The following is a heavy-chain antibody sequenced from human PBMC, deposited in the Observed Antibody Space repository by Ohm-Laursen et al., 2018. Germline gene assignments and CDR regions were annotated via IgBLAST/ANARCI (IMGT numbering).Heavy chain of an antibody. D-gene: IGHD3-22*01. CDR2: FYNSGNT. J-gene: IGHJ4*02. CDR1: GGSISSYY. CDR3: AGHAPHSGTGYYRRGGFFDY. V-gene: IGHV4-59*08. Sequence: SDTLSLTCTVSGGSISSYYWSWLRQPPGKGLEWIGYFYNSGNTIYNPSLKSRVTMSVDTSKNQFSLKLSSVTAADTAVYYCAGHAPHSGTGYYRRGGFFDYWGQGTLVTVSS.